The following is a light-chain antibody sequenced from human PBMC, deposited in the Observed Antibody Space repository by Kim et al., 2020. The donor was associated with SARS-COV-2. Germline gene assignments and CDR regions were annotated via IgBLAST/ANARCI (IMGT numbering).Light chain of an antibody. CDR1: QSVLFSSNNKNY. CDR3: QQYSDTPRT. Sequence: ATINCKSSQSVLFSSNNKNYLAWYQQKPGQPPKLLIYWASTRESGVPDRFSGSGSGTDFTLTISSLQAEDVAVYYCQQYSDTPRTFGRGTKVDIK. J-gene: IGKJ1*01. V-gene: IGKV4-1*01. CDR2: WAS.